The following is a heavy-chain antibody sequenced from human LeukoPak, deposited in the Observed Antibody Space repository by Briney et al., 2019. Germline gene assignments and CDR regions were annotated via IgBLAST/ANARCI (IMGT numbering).Heavy chain of an antibody. CDR3: AKDLASTYFDY. J-gene: IGHJ4*02. Sequence: GGSLRLSCAASGFTFSSSAMSWVRQAPGKGLEWVSSFSGSGGSTYYADSVKGRFTISRDNSKNTLYLQMNSLRAEDTAVYYCAKDLASTYFDYWGQGTLVTVSS. CDR1: GFTFSSSA. V-gene: IGHV3-23*01. CDR2: FSGSGGST. D-gene: IGHD6-6*01.